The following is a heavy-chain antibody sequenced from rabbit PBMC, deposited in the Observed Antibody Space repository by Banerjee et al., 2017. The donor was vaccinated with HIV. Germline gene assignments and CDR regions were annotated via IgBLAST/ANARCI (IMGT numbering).Heavy chain of an antibody. J-gene: IGHJ4*01. CDR1: GFSFSNKYV. V-gene: IGHV1S45*01. CDR2: IGGGDGST. CDR3: ARDLGGSSDL. Sequence: QEQLEESGGDLVKPEGSLTLTCTASGFSFSNKYVMCWVRQAPGKGPEWIACIGGGDGSTYYATWAKGRFTISKTSSTTVTLQMTSLTAADTTTYFCARDLGGSSDLWGPGTPGHRL. D-gene: IGHD8-1*01.